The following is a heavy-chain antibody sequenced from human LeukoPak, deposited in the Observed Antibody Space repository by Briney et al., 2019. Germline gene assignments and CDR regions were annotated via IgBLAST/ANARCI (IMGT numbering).Heavy chain of an antibody. CDR2: IISILGIA. J-gene: IGHJ4*02. CDR1: GGTFSSYA. Sequence: SVKVSCTASGGTFSSYAISWVRQAPGQGLEWMGRIISILGIANYAQQFQGRATITADKSTSTAYMELSSLRSEDTAVYYCASLSSSWYIFGLSGDYWGQGTLVTVSS. D-gene: IGHD6-13*01. V-gene: IGHV1-69*04. CDR3: ASLSSSWYIFGLSGDY.